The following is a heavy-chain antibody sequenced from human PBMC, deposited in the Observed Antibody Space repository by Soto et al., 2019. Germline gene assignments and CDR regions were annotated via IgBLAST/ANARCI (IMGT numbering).Heavy chain of an antibody. CDR2: VSASGGTT. D-gene: IGHD6-6*01. CDR1: GFTFSSYT. CDR3: ARGLSTISAL. Sequence: ESGGGFVQPGGSLRVSCAASGFTFSSYTMSWVRQAPGKGLEWVSSVSASGGTTYYADSVKGRFTISRDNSKSSLYLQMNSLRAEDTAVYYCARGLSTISALGGQGTLVTVSS. J-gene: IGHJ4*02. V-gene: IGHV3-23*01.